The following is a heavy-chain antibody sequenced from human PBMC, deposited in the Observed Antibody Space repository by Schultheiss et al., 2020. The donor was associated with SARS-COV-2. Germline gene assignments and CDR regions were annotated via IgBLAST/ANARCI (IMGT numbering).Heavy chain of an antibody. CDR3: TSSSGWYTGFDY. J-gene: IGHJ4*02. Sequence: GGSLRLSCAASGFTFMTYDIHWVRQAPGKGLEWVGFIRSKAYGGTTEYAASVKGRFTLSRDDSKSIAYLQMNSLKTEDTAVYYCTSSSGWYTGFDYWGQGTLVTVSS. CDR2: IRSKAYGGTT. CDR1: GFTFMTYD. V-gene: IGHV3-49*04. D-gene: IGHD6-19*01.